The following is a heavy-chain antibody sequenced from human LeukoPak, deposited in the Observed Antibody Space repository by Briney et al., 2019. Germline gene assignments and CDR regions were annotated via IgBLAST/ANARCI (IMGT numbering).Heavy chain of an antibody. Sequence: PGGSLRLSCAASGFTFSSYGMHWVRQAPGKGLEWVAVISYDGSNKYYADSVKGRFTISRDNSKNTLYLQMNSLRAEDTAVYYCAKDRLHLSYHYYYMDVWGKGTTVTVSS. CDR3: AKDRLHLSYHYYYMDV. J-gene: IGHJ6*03. D-gene: IGHD5-18*01. CDR1: GFTFSSYG. CDR2: ISYDGSNK. V-gene: IGHV3-30*18.